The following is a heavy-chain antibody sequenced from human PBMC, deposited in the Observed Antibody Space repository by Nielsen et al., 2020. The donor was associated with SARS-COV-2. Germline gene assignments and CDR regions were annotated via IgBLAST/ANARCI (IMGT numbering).Heavy chain of an antibody. CDR2: INTNTGNP. D-gene: IGHD1-26*01. V-gene: IGHV7-4-1*02. CDR3: ARDKGIALMSGSYASYGMDV. J-gene: IGHJ6*02. Sequence: GGSLRLSCAASGFTFSSYAMHWVRQAPGQGLEWMGWINTNTGNPTYAQGFTGRFVFSLDTSVSTAYLQISSLKAEDTAVYYCARDKGIALMSGSYASYGMDVWGQGTTVTVSS. CDR1: GFTFSSYA.